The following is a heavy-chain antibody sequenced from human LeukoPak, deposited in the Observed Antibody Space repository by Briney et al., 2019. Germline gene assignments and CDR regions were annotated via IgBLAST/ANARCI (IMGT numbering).Heavy chain of an antibody. CDR2: INHSGST. D-gene: IGHD3-10*01. V-gene: IGHV4-34*01. CDR1: DGSFSGYY. Sequence: SETLSLPCAVYDGSFSGYYWSWLRQPPGKGLEWFGEINHSGSTNYNPSLKSRVTISIDTSKNQFSLKVSSVTAADTAVYYCARGGEAMVPGAFGYWGEGTLVTVSS. CDR3: ARGGEAMVPGAFGY. J-gene: IGHJ4*02.